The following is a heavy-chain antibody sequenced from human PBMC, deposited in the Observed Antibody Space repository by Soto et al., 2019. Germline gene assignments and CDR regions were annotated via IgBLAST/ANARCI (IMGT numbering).Heavy chain of an antibody. Sequence: GGSLRLCCTACGFTFSDSWMTWVRQAPGKGLEWVARIKPDESEKKYADSVKGRFSISRDNAKNSMYLQMDSLRGEDTAVYYCVRGGSNYASWGQGTLVTVSS. CDR2: IKPDESEK. V-gene: IGHV3-7*01. J-gene: IGHJ5*02. CDR1: GFTFSDSW. D-gene: IGHD4-4*01. CDR3: VRGGSNYAS.